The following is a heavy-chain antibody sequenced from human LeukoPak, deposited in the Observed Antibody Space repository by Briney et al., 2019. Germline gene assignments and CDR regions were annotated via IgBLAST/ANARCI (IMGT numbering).Heavy chain of an antibody. CDR2: ISYDGSNK. CDR1: GFTFSSYG. J-gene: IGHJ4*02. Sequence: GGSLRLSCAASGFTFSSYGMHWVRQAPGKGLEWVAVISYDGSNKYYADSVKGRFTISRDNSKNTLYLQMNSLRAEDTAVYYCAKLQVIVVVITTSIYFDYWGQGTLVTVSS. D-gene: IGHD3-22*01. CDR3: AKLQVIVVVITTSIYFDY. V-gene: IGHV3-30*18.